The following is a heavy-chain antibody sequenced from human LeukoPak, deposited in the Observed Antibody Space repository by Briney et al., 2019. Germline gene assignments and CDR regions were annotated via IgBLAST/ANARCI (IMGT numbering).Heavy chain of an antibody. CDR1: GYTFTSYY. CDR2: INPSGGST. V-gene: IGHV1-46*01. J-gene: IGHJ4*02. Sequence: ASVKVSCKASGYTFTSYYMHWVRQAPGQGLEWMGIINPSGGSTSYAQKFQGRVAMTRGTSISTAYMELSRLRSDDTAVYYCARVGRGYSYGYWGQGTLVTVSS. CDR3: ARVGRGYSYGY. D-gene: IGHD5-18*01.